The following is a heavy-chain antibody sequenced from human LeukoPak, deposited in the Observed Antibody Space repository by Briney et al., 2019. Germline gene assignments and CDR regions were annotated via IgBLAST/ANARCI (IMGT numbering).Heavy chain of an antibody. CDR2: ISGSGGST. CDR3: AKVLAPDTAMDYYYYYGMDV. J-gene: IGHJ6*02. D-gene: IGHD5-18*01. CDR1: GFTFSSYA. V-gene: IGHV3-23*01. Sequence: GSLRLSCAASGFTFSSYAMSWVRQASGKGLEWVSAISGSGGSTYYAGSVKGRFTISRDNSKNTLYLQMNSLRAEDTAVYYCAKVLAPDTAMDYYYYYGMDVWGQGTTVTVSS.